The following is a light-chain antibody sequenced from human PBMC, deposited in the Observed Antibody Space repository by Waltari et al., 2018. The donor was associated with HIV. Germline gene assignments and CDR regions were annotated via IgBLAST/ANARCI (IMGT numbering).Light chain of an antibody. CDR3: ESYTSTSVWV. V-gene: IGLV2-14*03. CDR1: SRAVGGYNF. J-gene: IGLJ3*02. Sequence: QSALTQPASVSGSPGQSLTISCTGSSRAVGGYNFLSWYQHHPGKAPRVFIYDVTNRPSGVSDRFSGSRSGDTASLTISGLQPEDEADYYCESYTSTSVWVFGGGTRLTVL. CDR2: DVT.